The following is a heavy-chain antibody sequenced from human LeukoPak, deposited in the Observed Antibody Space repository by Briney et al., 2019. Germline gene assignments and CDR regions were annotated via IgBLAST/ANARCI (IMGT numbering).Heavy chain of an antibody. Sequence: GGALRLSCAASGFTFSNAWMSWVRQAPGKGLEWVGRSKSKTEGGTTDYAAPVKGRFTISRDDSKNTLYLQMNSLRAEETAVYYCAKAGGVVLPAAIMVYWGQGTLVTVSS. V-gene: IGHV3-15*01. CDR3: AKAGGVVLPAAIMVY. D-gene: IGHD2-2*01. J-gene: IGHJ4*02. CDR1: GFTFSNAW. CDR2: SKSKTEGGTT.